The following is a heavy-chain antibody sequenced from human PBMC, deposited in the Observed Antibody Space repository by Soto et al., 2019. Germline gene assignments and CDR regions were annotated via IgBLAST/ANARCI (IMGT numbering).Heavy chain of an antibody. CDR2: ISSDGNNK. Sequence: QVHLVESGGGVVQPGRSLRVSCTASEFSFNNYAVHWVRQAPGEGLEWVALISSDGNNKYYPDSVKGRFTISRDHSNNTVYLQMHSLGLDDTAVYYCATWTLPLSWSWLQSAAGKFDYWGQGTLVTVSS. CDR3: ATWTLPLSWSWLQSAAGKFDY. V-gene: IGHV3-30-3*01. D-gene: IGHD3-10*01. J-gene: IGHJ4*02. CDR1: EFSFNNYA.